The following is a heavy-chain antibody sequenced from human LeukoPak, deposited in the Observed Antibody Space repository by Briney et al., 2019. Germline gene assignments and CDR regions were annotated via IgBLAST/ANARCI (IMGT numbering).Heavy chain of an antibody. V-gene: IGHV1-69*06. CDR1: GGTFSSYA. Sequence: SVKVSCKTSGGTFSSYAITWVRQTPGQGLEWMGGIIPIFGTTNYAQKFQDRVTITADKSTSTAYMKLSSLRSEDTAVYYCARSQTTYFDYWGQGTLVTVSS. CDR2: IIPIFGTT. J-gene: IGHJ4*02. D-gene: IGHD1-1*01. CDR3: ARSQTTYFDY.